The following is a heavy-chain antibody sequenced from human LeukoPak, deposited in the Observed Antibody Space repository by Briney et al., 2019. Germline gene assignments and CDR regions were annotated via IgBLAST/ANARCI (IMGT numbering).Heavy chain of an antibody. D-gene: IGHD3-10*01. CDR3: ARGLGTIEADSGKDMDV. CDR2: MNPNSGNT. V-gene: IGHV1-8*01. CDR1: GYTFTSYD. J-gene: IGHJ6*02. Sequence: ASVKVSCKASGYTFTSYDINWVRQATGQGLEWMGWMNPNSGNTGYAQKFQGRVTMTRNTSISTAYMELSSLRSEDTAVYYCARGLGTIEADSGKDMDVWGQGTTATVSS.